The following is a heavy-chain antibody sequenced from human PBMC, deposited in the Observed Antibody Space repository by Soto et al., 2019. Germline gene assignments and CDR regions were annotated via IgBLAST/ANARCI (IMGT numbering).Heavy chain of an antibody. V-gene: IGHV3-23*01. J-gene: IGHJ6*02. D-gene: IGHD4-4*01. Sequence: GGSLRLSCAASGFTFSSYAMSWVRQAPGKGLEWVSAISGSGGSTYYADSVKGRFTISRDNSKNTLYLQMNSLRAEDTAVYYCAKKVTSDYYYYGMDVWGQGTTVTVSS. CDR2: ISGSGGST. CDR1: GFTFSSYA. CDR3: AKKVTSDYYYYGMDV.